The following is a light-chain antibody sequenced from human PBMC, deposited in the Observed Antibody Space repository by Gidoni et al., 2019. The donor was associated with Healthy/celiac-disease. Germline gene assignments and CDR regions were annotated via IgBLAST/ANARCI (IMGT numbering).Light chain of an antibody. CDR1: QSVSSY. Sequence: LLLTPSPATLSLSPGERATLSCRASQSVSSYLAWYQQKPGQAPRLLIYDASNRATGIPARFSGSGSGTDFTLTISSLEPEDFAVYYCQQRSNWPPMYTFGQGTKLEIK. CDR3: QQRSNWPPMYT. CDR2: DAS. V-gene: IGKV3-11*01. J-gene: IGKJ2*01.